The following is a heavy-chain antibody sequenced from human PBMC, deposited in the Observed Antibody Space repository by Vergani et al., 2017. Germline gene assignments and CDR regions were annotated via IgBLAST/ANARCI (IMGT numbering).Heavy chain of an antibody. J-gene: IGHJ6*02. CDR1: GGSISSGSYY. D-gene: IGHD5-24*01. Sequence: QVQLQESGPGLVKPSQTLSLTCTVSGGSISSGSYYWSWIRQPAGKGLEWIGRIYTSGSTNYNPSLKSRVTISVNTAKNQFSLKLSSVTAADTAVYYCARGLQFKYYSYYYGMDVWGQGTTVTVSS. CDR2: IYTSGST. V-gene: IGHV4-61*02. CDR3: ARGLQFKYYSYYYGMDV.